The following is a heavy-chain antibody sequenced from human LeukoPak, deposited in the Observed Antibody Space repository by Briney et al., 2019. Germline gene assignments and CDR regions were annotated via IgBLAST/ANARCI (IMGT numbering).Heavy chain of an antibody. CDR3: ARGYCSSTSCLGLYNWFDP. V-gene: IGHV1-18*01. D-gene: IGHD2-2*01. J-gene: IGHJ5*02. CDR1: GYTFNSYG. CDR2: ISAYKGNT. Sequence: ASVKVSCKTSGYTFNSYGISWVRQAPGQGLEWMGWISAYKGNTNYAQKFQDRVTMTTDTSTSTAYMELRSLRSDDTAVYYCARGYCSSTSCLGLYNWFDPWGQGTLVTVSS.